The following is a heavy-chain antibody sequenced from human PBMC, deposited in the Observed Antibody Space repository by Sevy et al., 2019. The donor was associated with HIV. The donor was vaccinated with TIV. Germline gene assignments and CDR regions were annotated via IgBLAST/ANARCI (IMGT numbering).Heavy chain of an antibody. J-gene: IGHJ3*02. CDR1: GGTFCSYA. D-gene: IGHD3-22*01. V-gene: IGHV1-69*06. CDR3: ARDFYYDSSGYYSHDAFDI. Sequence: ASVKVSCKASGGTFCSYAISWVRQAPGQGLEWMGGIIPIFGTANYAQKFQGRVTITADKSTGTAYMELSSLRSEDTAVYYCARDFYYDSSGYYSHDAFDIWGQGTMVTVSS. CDR2: IIPIFGTA.